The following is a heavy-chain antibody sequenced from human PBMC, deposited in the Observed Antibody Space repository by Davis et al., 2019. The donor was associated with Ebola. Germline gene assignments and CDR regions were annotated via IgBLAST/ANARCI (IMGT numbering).Heavy chain of an antibody. Sequence: SETLSLTCTVSGGSISSSSYYWGWIRQPPGKGLEWIGSIYYSGSTYYNPSLKSRVTISVDTSKNQFSLKLSSVTAADTAVYYCARSAFWSGYYVYYYGMDVWGQGTTVTVSS. CDR1: GGSISSSSYY. D-gene: IGHD3-3*01. CDR3: ARSAFWSGYYVYYYGMDV. CDR2: IYYSGST. V-gene: IGHV4-39*01. J-gene: IGHJ6*02.